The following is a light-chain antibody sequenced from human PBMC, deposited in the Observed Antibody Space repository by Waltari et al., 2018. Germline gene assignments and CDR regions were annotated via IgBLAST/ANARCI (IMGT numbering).Light chain of an antibody. CDR3: QQYYSTMWT. J-gene: IGKJ1*01. V-gene: IGKV4-1*01. CDR2: WAS. CDR1: QSILTSANSQNY. Sequence: VMTQSPDSLAVSLGETATINRKYSQSILTSANSQNYLGWFQQKPGQPPRLLIYWASSRECEVPDRFSGSGSGTDFTLTISSLQAEDLAIYFCQQYYSTMWTFGQGTKVEI.